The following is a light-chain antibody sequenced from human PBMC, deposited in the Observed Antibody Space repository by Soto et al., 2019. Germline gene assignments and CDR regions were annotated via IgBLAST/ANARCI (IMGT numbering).Light chain of an antibody. CDR1: QSVSSN. Sequence: EIVMTQSPATLSVSPGERATLSCRASQSVSSNLAWYQQKPGQAPRLLIYGASTRATSIPSRFSGSGSGTEFTLTISSLHSEDFAVYYCQQYNNWPQTFGQGTKLEIK. CDR3: QQYNNWPQT. V-gene: IGKV3-15*01. CDR2: GAS. J-gene: IGKJ2*01.